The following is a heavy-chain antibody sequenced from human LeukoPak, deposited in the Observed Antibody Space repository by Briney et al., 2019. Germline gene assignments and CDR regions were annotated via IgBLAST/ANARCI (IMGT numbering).Heavy chain of an antibody. J-gene: IGHJ2*01. V-gene: IGHV4-30-2*01. CDR3: ARGGTRPWYFDL. CDR2: IYHSGST. Sequence: SETLSLTCTVSGGSISSYCWSWIRQPPGKGLEWIGYIYHSGSTYYNPSLKSRVTISVDRSKNQFSLKLSSVTAADAAVYYCARGGTRPWYFDLWGRGTLVTVSS. D-gene: IGHD2-15*01. CDR1: GGSISSYC.